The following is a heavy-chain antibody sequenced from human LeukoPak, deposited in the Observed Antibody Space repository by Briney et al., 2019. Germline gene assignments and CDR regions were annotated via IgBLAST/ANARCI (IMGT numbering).Heavy chain of an antibody. J-gene: IGHJ6*03. CDR1: GFTFSSYS. Sequence: GGSLRLSCAASGFTFSSYSMNWVRQAPGKGLEWVSSISSSSSYIYYADSVKGRFTISRDNAKNSLYLQMNSLRAEDTAVYYCARGLVSYYYYYYMDVWGKGTTVTVSS. D-gene: IGHD3-9*01. V-gene: IGHV3-21*01. CDR2: ISSSSSYI. CDR3: ARGLVSYYYYYYMDV.